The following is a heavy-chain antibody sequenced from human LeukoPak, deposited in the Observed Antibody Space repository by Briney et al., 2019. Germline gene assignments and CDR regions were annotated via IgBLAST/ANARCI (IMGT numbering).Heavy chain of an antibody. CDR2: INHSGST. J-gene: IGHJ4*02. D-gene: IGHD4-23*01. V-gene: IGHV4-34*01. CDR3: ARHYTVVTPDFDS. Sequence: PSETLSLTCAVYGGSFSGYYWSWIRQPPGKGLEWIGEINHSGSTNYNPSLKSRVTIPVDTSKNQFSLKLSSVTAADTAVYYCARHYTVVTPDFDSWGQGTLVTVSS. CDR1: GGSFSGYY.